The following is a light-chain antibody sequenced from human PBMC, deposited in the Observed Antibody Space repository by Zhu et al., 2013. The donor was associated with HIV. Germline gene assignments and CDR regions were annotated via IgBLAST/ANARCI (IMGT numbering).Light chain of an antibody. Sequence: DIQMTQSPSSLSVSVGDRVTITCRASQDITNYLNWYQQKPGKAPDLLIFAASTLQSGVPSRFSGSGSGTDFTLTISGLQPDDFATYYCQQIHSSPYTFGQGTNRGD. J-gene: IGKJ2*01. CDR1: QDITNY. V-gene: IGKV1-39*01. CDR3: QQIHSSPYT. CDR2: AAS.